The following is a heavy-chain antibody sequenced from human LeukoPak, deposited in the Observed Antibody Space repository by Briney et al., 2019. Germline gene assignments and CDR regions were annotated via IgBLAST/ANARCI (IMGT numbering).Heavy chain of an antibody. Sequence: SETLSLTCAVYGGSFSGYYWSWIRQPPGKGLEWIGEINHSGSTNYNPSLKSRVTISVDTSKNQFSLKLSSVTAADTAVYYCARWGSGWSYFDYWGQGTPVTVSS. CDR3: ARWGSGWSYFDY. CDR1: GGSFSGYY. CDR2: INHSGST. J-gene: IGHJ4*02. V-gene: IGHV4-34*01. D-gene: IGHD6-19*01.